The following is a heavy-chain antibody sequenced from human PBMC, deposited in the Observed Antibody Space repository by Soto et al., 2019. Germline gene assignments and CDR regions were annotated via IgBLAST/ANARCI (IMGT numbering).Heavy chain of an antibody. J-gene: IGHJ4*02. CDR1: GYHFPSFW. D-gene: IGHD2-21*01. V-gene: IGHV5-51*01. Sequence: GESLKISCQGSGYHFPSFWIGWVRQMPGKGLEWVGSIYPGDYDTKYSPSFQGRVTISADRSTKTAYLYWSSLESSDTGIYYCARPIAGFYWLFDYWGQGTQVTVSS. CDR3: ARPIAGFYWLFDY. CDR2: IYPGDYDT.